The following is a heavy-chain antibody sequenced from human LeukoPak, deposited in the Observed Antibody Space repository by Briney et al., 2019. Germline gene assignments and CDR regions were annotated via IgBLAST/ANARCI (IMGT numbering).Heavy chain of an antibody. Sequence: QSGGSLRLSCAASGFSFSNYWMSWVRQAPGKGLEWVSAISDSGAGTYYADSVKGRFTISRDNSKNTLYLQMNSLRAEDTAVYYCAGRTEGYWGQGTLVTVSS. CDR2: ISDSGAGT. D-gene: IGHD1-1*01. CDR1: GFSFSNYW. V-gene: IGHV3-23*01. J-gene: IGHJ4*02. CDR3: AGRTEGY.